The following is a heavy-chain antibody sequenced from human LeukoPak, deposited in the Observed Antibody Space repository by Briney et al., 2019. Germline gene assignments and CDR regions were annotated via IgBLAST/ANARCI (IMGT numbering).Heavy chain of an antibody. V-gene: IGHV1-8*03. CDR1: GYTFTSYD. CDR3: ARGSSSWYPYYYYMDV. J-gene: IGHJ6*03. Sequence: ASVKVSCKASGYTFTSYDINWVRQATGQGLEWMGWMNPNSGNTGYAQKFQGRVTITRNTSISTAYMELSSLRSEDTAVYYCARGSSSWYPYYYYMDVWGKGTTVTVSS. CDR2: MNPNSGNT. D-gene: IGHD6-13*01.